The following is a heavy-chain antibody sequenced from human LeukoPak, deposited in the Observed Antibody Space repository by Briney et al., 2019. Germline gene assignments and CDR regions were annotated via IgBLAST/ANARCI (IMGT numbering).Heavy chain of an antibody. Sequence: SETLSLTCTVSGGSITTYYWGWIRQPPGKGLEWIGDIYHSGGTDCNPSLKSRVTISVDTSKNQFSLKLSSVTAADTAMYYCARHGSVVGLDYWGQGTLVTVSS. D-gene: IGHD2-15*01. CDR2: IYHSGGT. J-gene: IGHJ4*02. CDR3: ARHGSVVGLDY. V-gene: IGHV4-59*08. CDR1: GGSITTYY.